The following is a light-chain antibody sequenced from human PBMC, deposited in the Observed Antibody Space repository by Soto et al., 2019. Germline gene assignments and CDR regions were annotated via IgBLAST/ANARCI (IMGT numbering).Light chain of an antibody. CDR2: DAS. CDR1: QTVGIS. CDR3: QQRTNWLFN. V-gene: IGKV3-11*01. Sequence: LTQSPASLSLSPGERATLSCRASQTVGISLAWYQHKPGQPPRLLIYDASKRATGIPARFGGSGSGTDFTLTISSLEPEDFEVYYCQQRTNWLFNFGTGTKVDI. J-gene: IGKJ3*01.